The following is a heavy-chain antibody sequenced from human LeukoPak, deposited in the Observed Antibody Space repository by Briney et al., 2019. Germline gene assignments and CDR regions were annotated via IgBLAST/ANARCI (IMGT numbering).Heavy chain of an antibody. CDR2: IYYSGST. Sequence: MPSETLSLTCTVSGGSISSYYWSWIRQPPGKGLEWIGYIYYSGSTNYNPSLKSRVTISVDTSKNQFSLKLSSVTAADTAVYYCAGRGYSYGYEGLDYWAQGTLVTVSS. V-gene: IGHV4-59*08. CDR3: AGRGYSYGYEGLDY. CDR1: GGSISSYY. J-gene: IGHJ4*02. D-gene: IGHD5-18*01.